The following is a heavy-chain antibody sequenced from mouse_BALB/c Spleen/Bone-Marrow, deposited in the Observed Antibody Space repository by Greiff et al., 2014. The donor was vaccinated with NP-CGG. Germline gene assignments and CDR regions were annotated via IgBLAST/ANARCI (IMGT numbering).Heavy chain of an antibody. CDR1: GYAFSNYW. CDR2: IFPGVGDT. Sequence: VQLQESGAELVRPGSSVKISRKASGYAFSNYWMNWVKQRPGQGLEWIGQIFPGVGDTNYNGKFKGKATLTADKSSSTAYMQLNSLTSEDSAVYFCARSNYGYDVYFDYWGLGTTLTVSS. CDR3: ARSNYGYDVYFDY. D-gene: IGHD2-2*01. V-gene: IGHV1-80*01. J-gene: IGHJ2*01.